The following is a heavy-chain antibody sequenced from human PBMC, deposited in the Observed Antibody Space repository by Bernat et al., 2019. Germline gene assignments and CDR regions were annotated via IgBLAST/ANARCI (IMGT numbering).Heavy chain of an antibody. CDR3: VRVPRLADY. V-gene: IGHV3-7*03. Sequence: EVQLVGCGGGLVPGGGSVGLCCVVAGVTFSDTWLKWVRQAPGKGLSWVASINLDGSVKNYVDSVRGRFTISRDNAKNLLYLEMNNRRAEDPAVYYCVRVPRLADYWGQGTLVTVSA. J-gene: IGHJ4*02. CDR2: INLDGSVK. D-gene: IGHD3-3*02. CDR1: GVTFSDTW.